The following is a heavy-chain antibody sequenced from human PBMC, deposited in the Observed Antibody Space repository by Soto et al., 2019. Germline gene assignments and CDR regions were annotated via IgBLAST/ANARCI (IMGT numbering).Heavy chain of an antibody. CDR3: AKRSSSSTFDY. CDR2: ISGSDDST. CDR1: RFTFSSYA. D-gene: IGHD6-6*01. V-gene: IGHV3-23*01. Sequence: EVQLLESGGGLVQPGESLRLSCAASRFTFSSYAMSWVRQAPGKGLEWVSVISGSDDSTYYADSVKGRFTISRDNSKNTLYLQMNSLRAEDTAVYYCAKRSSSSTFDYWGQGTLVTVSS. J-gene: IGHJ4*02.